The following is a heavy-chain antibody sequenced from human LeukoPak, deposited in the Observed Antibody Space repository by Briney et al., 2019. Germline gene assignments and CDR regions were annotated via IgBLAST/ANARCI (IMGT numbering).Heavy chain of an antibody. V-gene: IGHV4-39*07. Sequence: KPSETLSLTCTVSGGSISSSSYYWGWIRQPPGKGLEWIGSIYYSGSTYYNPSLKSRVTISVDTSKNQFSLKLSSVTAADTAVYYCASVPDVLRYFDFRDYWGQGTLVTVSS. CDR3: ASVPDVLRYFDFRDY. CDR1: GGSISSSSYY. D-gene: IGHD3-9*01. CDR2: IYYSGST. J-gene: IGHJ4*02.